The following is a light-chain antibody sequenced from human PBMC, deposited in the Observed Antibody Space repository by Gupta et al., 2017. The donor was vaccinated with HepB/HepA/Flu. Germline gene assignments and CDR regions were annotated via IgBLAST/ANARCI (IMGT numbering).Light chain of an antibody. J-gene: IGLJ1*01. CDR1: SSDVGSYNL. CDR3: CTYTRSSTCF. V-gene: IGLV2-23*02. Sequence: SALTQRDSVHGYPGQPLPIRCTATSSDVGSYNLVSWYQRHPGKAPKLIIYEVTQRPAGVSNRFSGSKSGKTASLTISGLQAEDEADYYCCTYTRSSTCFFGTGTELTVL. CDR2: EVT.